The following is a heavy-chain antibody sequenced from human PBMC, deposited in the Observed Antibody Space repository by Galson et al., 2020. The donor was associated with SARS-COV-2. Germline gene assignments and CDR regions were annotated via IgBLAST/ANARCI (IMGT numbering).Heavy chain of an antibody. CDR3: ARVWSANTYVSGRYYNFRVFDI. J-gene: IGHJ3*02. CDR1: GYTFTTNG. CDR2: ISGYNGNT. D-gene: IGHD3-10*01. V-gene: IGHV1-18*01. Sequence: ASVKVSCKAPGYTFTTNGITWVRQAPGQGLEWMGWISGYNGNTNDAQKFQDRDTMTTEASANTAYMDLRCLRSDDTAVYYCARVWSANTYVSGRYYNFRVFDIWGQGTMVTVSS.